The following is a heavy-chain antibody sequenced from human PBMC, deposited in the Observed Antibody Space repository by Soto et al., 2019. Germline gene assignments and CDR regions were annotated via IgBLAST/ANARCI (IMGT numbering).Heavy chain of an antibody. CDR3: AKDSAAMVKIAYYYGMDV. Sequence: QVQLVESGGGVVQPGRSLRLSCAASGFTFSSYGMHWVRQAPGKGLEWVAVISYDGSNKYYADSVKGRFTISRDNSKNTLYLQMNSLRAEDTAVYYCAKDSAAMVKIAYYYGMDVWGQGTTVTVSS. CDR1: GFTFSSYG. V-gene: IGHV3-30*18. D-gene: IGHD5-18*01. J-gene: IGHJ6*02. CDR2: ISYDGSNK.